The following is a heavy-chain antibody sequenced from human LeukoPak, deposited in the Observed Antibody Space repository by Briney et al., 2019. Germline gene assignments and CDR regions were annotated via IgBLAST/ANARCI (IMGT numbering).Heavy chain of an antibody. CDR1: GFTFDDYG. V-gene: IGHV3-20*04. CDR3: AREGYCSTTSCAYGMDV. CDR2: INWNGGST. D-gene: IGHD2-2*01. Sequence: RPGGSLRLSCAASGFTFDDYGMSWVRQVPGKWLECVSGINWNGGSTVYADSVKGRFTISRDNAKDSLYLQMNSLRAEDTAFYYCAREGYCSTTSCAYGMDVWGQGTTVTVSS. J-gene: IGHJ6*02.